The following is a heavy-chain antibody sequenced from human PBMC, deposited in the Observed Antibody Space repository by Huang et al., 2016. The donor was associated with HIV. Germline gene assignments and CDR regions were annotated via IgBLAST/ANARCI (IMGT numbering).Heavy chain of an antibody. CDR3: ARQWVLLDYLMGMDV. CDR1: GASFTGND. Sequence: QVHLQQWGAGLLKPSETLTLTCAVSGASFTGNDWTWIRQTPGKGLEWMGEINDSGATIYNPSLESRVTISIDRSKKQFSLRLSSMTAADTAVYYCARQWVLLDYLMGMDVWGQGTTVIVSS. J-gene: IGHJ6*02. CDR2: INDSGAT. D-gene: IGHD3-3*01. V-gene: IGHV4-34*01.